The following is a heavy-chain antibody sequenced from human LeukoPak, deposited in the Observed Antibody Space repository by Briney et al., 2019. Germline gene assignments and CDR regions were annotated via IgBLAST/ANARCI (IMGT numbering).Heavy chain of an antibody. CDR1: GFTVSSNY. CDR3: ARAFRYGSDAFDI. V-gene: IGHV3-66*01. CDR2: IYSGGST. Sequence: GGSLRLSCAASGFTVSSNYMSWVRQAPGKGLEWVSVIYSGGSTYYADSVKGRFTISRDNSKNTLYLQMNSLRAEDTAVYYCARAFRYGSDAFDIWGQGTMVTVSS. J-gene: IGHJ3*02. D-gene: IGHD3-10*01.